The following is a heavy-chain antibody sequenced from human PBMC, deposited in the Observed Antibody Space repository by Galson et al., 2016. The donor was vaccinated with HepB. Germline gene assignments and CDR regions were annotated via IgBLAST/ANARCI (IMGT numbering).Heavy chain of an antibody. D-gene: IGHD1-26*01. CDR2: ISAGDDNT. V-gene: IGHV1-3*01. J-gene: IGHJ4*02. Sequence: SVKVSCKAAGYIFINYAIHWVRRAPGQRLEWMGWISAGDDNTKYSQKFQGRVTISRDTSASTAYMELSSLRSEDTAVYYCARDTGSYFTPLDFWGQGTLVTVSS. CDR3: ARDTGSYFTPLDF. CDR1: GYIFINYA.